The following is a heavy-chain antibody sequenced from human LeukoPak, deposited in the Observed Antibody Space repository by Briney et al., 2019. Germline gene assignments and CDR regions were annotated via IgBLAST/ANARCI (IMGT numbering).Heavy chain of an antibody. D-gene: IGHD6-13*01. V-gene: IGHV4-59*01. J-gene: IGHJ4*02. Sequence: SETLSLTCTVSGGSISNYYWSWIRQPPGKGLEWIGYIYYSGTTNYNPSLKGRVTISVDTSKNQFSLKLNSVTAADTAVYYCARGVYIAAAQYGYWGQGTLVTVSS. CDR1: GGSISNYY. CDR3: ARGVYIAAAQYGY. CDR2: IYYSGTT.